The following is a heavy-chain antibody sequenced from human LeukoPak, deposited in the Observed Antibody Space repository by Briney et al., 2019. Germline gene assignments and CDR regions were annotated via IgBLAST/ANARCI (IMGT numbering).Heavy chain of an antibody. V-gene: IGHV1-69*01. CDR1: GGTFSSYA. CDR2: IVPIFGTA. D-gene: IGHD5-24*01. J-gene: IGHJ4*02. Sequence: SVKVSCKASGGTFSSYAISWVRQAPGQGLEWMGGIVPIFGTANYAQKFQGRVTITADESTSTAYMELSSLRSEDTAVYYCAKNRWLQSPGYFDYWGQGTLVTVSS. CDR3: AKNRWLQSPGYFDY.